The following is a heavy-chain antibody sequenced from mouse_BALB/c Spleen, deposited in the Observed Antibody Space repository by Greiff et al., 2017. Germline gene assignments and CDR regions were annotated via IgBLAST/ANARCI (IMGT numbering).Heavy chain of an antibody. CDR1: GFTFSDYY. D-gene: IGHD2-4*01. CDR3: ARALYDYDGVDY. V-gene: IGHV5-4*02. J-gene: IGHJ2*01. CDR2: ISDGGSYT. Sequence: EVKLVESGGGLVKPGGSLKLSCAASGFTFSDYYMYWVRQTPEKRLEWVATISDGGSYTYYPDSVKGRFTISRDNAKNNLYLQMSSLKSEDTAMYYCARALYDYDGVDYWGQGTTLTVSS.